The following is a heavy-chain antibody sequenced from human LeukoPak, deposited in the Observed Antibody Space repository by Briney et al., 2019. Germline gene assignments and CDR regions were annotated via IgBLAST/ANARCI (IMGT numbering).Heavy chain of an antibody. V-gene: IGHV1-69*04. D-gene: IGHD6-19*01. CDR1: GGTFSSYA. CDR2: IIPILGIA. J-gene: IGHJ6*02. Sequence: GASVKVSCKASGGTFSSYAISWVRQAPGQGLEWMGRIIPILGIANYAQKFQGRVTITADKSTSTAYMELSSLRSEGTAVYYCASNPSGWYGRDYYYGMDVWGQGTTVTVSS. CDR3: ASNPSGWYGRDYYYGMDV.